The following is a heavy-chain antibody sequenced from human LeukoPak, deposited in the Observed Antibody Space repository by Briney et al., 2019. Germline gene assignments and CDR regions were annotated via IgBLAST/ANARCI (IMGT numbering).Heavy chain of an antibody. CDR1: AGSISSGGYS. CDR3: ASSIILSDAFDI. V-gene: IGHV4-30-2*01. CDR2: IYHSGST. J-gene: IGHJ3*02. Sequence: SETLSLTCAVSAGSISSGGYSWSWIRQPPVKGLEWIGYIYHSGSTYYNPSLKSRVTISVDRSKNQFSLKLSSVTAADTAVYYCASSIILSDAFDIWGQGTMVTVSS. D-gene: IGHD3-16*01.